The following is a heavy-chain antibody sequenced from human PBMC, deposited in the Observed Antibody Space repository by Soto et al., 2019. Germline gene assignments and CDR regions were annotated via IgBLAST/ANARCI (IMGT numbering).Heavy chain of an antibody. CDR1: SGSLSSSNC. D-gene: IGHD3-22*01. J-gene: IGHJ4*02. V-gene: IGHV4-4*02. Sequence: SETLALTCIVSSGSLSSSNCWRWVRQPPGKGLEWIGEIYHSGSTTYNPSLKSRATISVDKSENQFSLRLKSVTAADTAVYYCASVGSDYDNSGYYLRWGPETMVSVSS. CDR2: IYHSGST. CDR3: ASVGSDYDNSGYYLR.